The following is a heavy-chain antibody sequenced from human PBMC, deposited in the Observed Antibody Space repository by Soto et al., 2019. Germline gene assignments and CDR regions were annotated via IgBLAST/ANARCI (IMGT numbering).Heavy chain of an antibody. CDR3: ATLGYYDILTGYWVTPGKYYFDY. D-gene: IGHD3-9*01. Sequence: GASLKVSCKVSGYTLTEVSMHWVRQAPGKGLEWMGGFDPEDGETIYAQKFQGRVTMTEDTSTDTAYMELSSLRSEDTAVYYCATLGYYDILTGYWVTPGKYYFDYWG. J-gene: IGHJ4*01. CDR2: FDPEDGET. CDR1: GYTLTEVS. V-gene: IGHV1-24*01.